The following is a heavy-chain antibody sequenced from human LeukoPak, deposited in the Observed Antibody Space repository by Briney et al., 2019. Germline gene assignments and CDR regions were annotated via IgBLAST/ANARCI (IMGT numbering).Heavy chain of an antibody. CDR1: GLTFNGYA. Sequence: GGSLRLSCEGSGLTFNGYAISWVRQAPGKGLEWVAVTGGSDDNTHYADSVKGRFTISRDNSANRLFLQMHSLRPDDSARYYCTRDLMTGFSSGWYFAYWGQGTPVTVSS. CDR2: TGGSDDNT. V-gene: IGHV3-23*01. J-gene: IGHJ4*02. CDR3: TRDLMTGFSSGWYFAY. D-gene: IGHD6-19*01.